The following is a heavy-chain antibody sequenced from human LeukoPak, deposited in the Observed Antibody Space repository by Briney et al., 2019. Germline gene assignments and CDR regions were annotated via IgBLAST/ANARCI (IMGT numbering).Heavy chain of an antibody. CDR1: GYTFTDYY. CDR3: ASPKIECGGDWFWGAFLI. V-gene: IGHV1-2*02. D-gene: IGHD2-21*01. CDR2: INPNSGDT. J-gene: IGHJ3*02. Sequence: GASVKVSCKASGYTFTDYYIHWVRQRQAPGQGLEWMGWINPNSGDTFYAQKFQGRVTMTRDTSITTAYMELSRLRSYDTAVYFCASPKIECGGDWFWGAFLIWGHGTMVSVSS.